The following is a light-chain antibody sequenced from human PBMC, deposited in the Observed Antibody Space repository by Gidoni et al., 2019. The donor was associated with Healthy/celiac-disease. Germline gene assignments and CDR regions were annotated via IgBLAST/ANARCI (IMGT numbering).Light chain of an antibody. Sequence: DIQMTQSPSSLSASVGDRVTITCQASQDISNYLTWYQQKPGKAPKLLIYDASNLETGVPSRFSESGSGTDFTFTISSLQPEDIATYYCQQGFTFGPGTKVDIK. J-gene: IGKJ3*01. CDR2: DAS. CDR3: QQGFT. V-gene: IGKV1-33*01. CDR1: QDISNY.